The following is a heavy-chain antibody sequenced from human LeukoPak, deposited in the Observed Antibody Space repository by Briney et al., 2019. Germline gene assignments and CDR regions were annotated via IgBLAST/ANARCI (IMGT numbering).Heavy chain of an antibody. D-gene: IGHD1-26*01. Sequence: KPGGSLRLSCAASGFTFSSYSMNWVRQAPGKGLEWVSSISSSSSYIYYADSVKGRFTISRDNAKNSLYLQMNSLRAEDTAVYYCARGGRYSTTFDYWGQGTLVTVSS. CDR1: GFTFSSYS. J-gene: IGHJ4*02. V-gene: IGHV3-21*01. CDR2: ISSSSSYI. CDR3: ARGGRYSTTFDY.